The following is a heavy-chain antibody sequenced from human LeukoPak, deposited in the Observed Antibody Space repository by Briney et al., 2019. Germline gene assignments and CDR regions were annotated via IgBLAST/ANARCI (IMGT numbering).Heavy chain of an antibody. CDR2: IRYDGSNK. Sequence: GGSLRLSCAASGFTFSSYGMHWVRQAPGKGLEWVAFIRYDGSNKYYADSVKGRFTISRDNSKNTLYLQMNSLRSDDTAVYYCAKVGTREGYRHFDCWGQGTLVTVSS. V-gene: IGHV3-30*02. J-gene: IGHJ4*02. CDR1: GFTFSSYG. CDR3: AKVGTREGYRHFDC. D-gene: IGHD5-24*01.